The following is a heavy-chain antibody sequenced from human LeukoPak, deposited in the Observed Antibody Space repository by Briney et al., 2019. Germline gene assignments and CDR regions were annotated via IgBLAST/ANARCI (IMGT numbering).Heavy chain of an antibody. CDR2: IYTSGST. V-gene: IGHV4-4*07. CDR1: GGSISSYY. J-gene: IGHJ4*02. Sequence: PSETLSLTCTVSGGSISSYYWSWIRQPAGKGLEWIGRIYTSGSTNYNPSLKSRVTMSVDTSKNQFSLKLSSVTAADTAVYYCARLSRITIFGVVTPIFDYWGQGTLVTVFS. D-gene: IGHD3-3*01. CDR3: ARLSRITIFGVVTPIFDY.